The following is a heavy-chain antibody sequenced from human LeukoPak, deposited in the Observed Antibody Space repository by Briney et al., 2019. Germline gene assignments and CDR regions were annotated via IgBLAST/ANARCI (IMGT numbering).Heavy chain of an antibody. CDR1: GYSFTSYW. D-gene: IGHD1-26*01. J-gene: IGHJ3*02. CDR3: ARRGRLQYSGSYQVGRGAFDI. V-gene: IGHV5-51*01. CDR2: IYPGDSDT. Sequence: GESLKISCKGSGYSFTSYWIGWVRQMPGKGLEWMGIIYPGDSDTRYSPSFQGQVTISADKSISTAYLQWSSLKASDTAMYYCARRGRLQYSGSYQVGRGAFDIWGQGTMVTVSS.